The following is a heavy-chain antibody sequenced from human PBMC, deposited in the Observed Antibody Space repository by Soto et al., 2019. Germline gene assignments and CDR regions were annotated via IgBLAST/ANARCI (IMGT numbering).Heavy chain of an antibody. CDR3: VRDSARIVVVPRVDGDNWLDP. Sequence: GGSRRLSGAAPGFTFRDSSMSWIRQAPGKGLEWVSFISGSSDNIKYADSVKGRFTISRDNAKNSLYLQMNSLRAEDTAVYYCVRDSARIVVVPRVDGDNWLDPWGQGTLVTVSS. J-gene: IGHJ5*02. V-gene: IGHV3-11*06. CDR1: GFTFRDSS. CDR2: ISGSSDNI. D-gene: IGHD2-2*01.